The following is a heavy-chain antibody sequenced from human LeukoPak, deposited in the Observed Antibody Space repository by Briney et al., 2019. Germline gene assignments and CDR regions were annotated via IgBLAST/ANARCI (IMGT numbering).Heavy chain of an antibody. CDR2: IYNSGSN. V-gene: IGHV4-4*09. CDR1: GCSITSNF. Sequence: SETLSLTCTVSGCSITSNFWSWIRQPPGKGLEWIGYIYNSGSNSYNPSLKSRATISEATSKTQFSLKMNSLAAEETAVYYCARANHNWNPTDYWGQGTLVTVSS. J-gene: IGHJ4*02. CDR3: ARANHNWNPTDY. D-gene: IGHD1-1*01.